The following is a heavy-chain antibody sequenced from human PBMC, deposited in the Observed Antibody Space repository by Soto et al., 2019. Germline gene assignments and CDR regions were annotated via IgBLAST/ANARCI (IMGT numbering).Heavy chain of an antibody. J-gene: IGHJ5*02. CDR1: GYSFRTHV. CDR3: ARDLGYCNSSGCFRNWFDP. Sequence: QVQLVQSGAEVKTPGASVKVSCRASGYSFRTHVISWVRQAPGQGLEWMGWISTYVDKTNFPQKFQGRITMTTDTSTSTAYMELRSLRSDDTAVYFCARDLGYCNSSGCFRNWFDPWGQGTLVTVSS. CDR2: ISTYVDKT. D-gene: IGHD2-15*01. V-gene: IGHV1-18*01.